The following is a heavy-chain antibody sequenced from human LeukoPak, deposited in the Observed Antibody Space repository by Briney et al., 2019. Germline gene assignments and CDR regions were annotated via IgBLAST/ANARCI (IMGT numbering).Heavy chain of an antibody. CDR3: ARDRKAMVRVSVY. CDR2: FDPEDGET. Sequence: ASVKVSCKVSGYTLTELSMHWVRQAPGKGLGWMGGFDPEDGETIYAQKFQGRVTMAEDTSTDTAYMELSSLRSEDTAVYYCARDRKAMVRVSVYWGREPWSPSPQ. D-gene: IGHD3-10*01. J-gene: IGHJ4*02. CDR1: GYTLTELS. V-gene: IGHV1-24*01.